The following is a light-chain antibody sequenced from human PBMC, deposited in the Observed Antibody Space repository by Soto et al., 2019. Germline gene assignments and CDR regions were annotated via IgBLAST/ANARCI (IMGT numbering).Light chain of an antibody. Sequence: EIVMTQSPATLSVSQGERATLSCRASENVSSNLAWYQQKPGQAPRLLIYGASTRATGVPARFSGSGSGTEFTLTISSLQSEDFAVFYCQQYNKWPLTFGGGTKVELK. CDR3: QQYNKWPLT. CDR2: GAS. J-gene: IGKJ4*01. CDR1: ENVSSN. V-gene: IGKV3-15*01.